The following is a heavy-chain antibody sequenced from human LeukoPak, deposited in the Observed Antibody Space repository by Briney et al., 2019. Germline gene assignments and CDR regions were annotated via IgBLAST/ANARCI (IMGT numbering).Heavy chain of an antibody. D-gene: IGHD6-6*01. V-gene: IGHV1-46*01. Sequence: GASVKVSCKASGYTFTSNYIHWVRQAPGQGLEWMGMIYPRDGSTNYAQKLQGRVTMTTDTSASTAYMELRSLRSDDTAVYYCARPYSSSHYYYYGMDVWGQGTTVTVSS. J-gene: IGHJ6*02. CDR1: GYTFTSNY. CDR3: ARPYSSSHYYYYGMDV. CDR2: IYPRDGST.